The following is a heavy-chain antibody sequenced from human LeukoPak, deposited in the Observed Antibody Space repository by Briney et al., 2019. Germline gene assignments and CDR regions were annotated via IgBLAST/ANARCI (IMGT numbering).Heavy chain of an antibody. D-gene: IGHD1-26*01. V-gene: IGHV4-59*08. CDR1: GGSISSDY. J-gene: IGHJ6*02. CDR2: IYYSGST. CDR3: ARRSLVRTVGYYYGMDV. Sequence: SETLSLTCIVSGGSISSDYWGWIRQPPGKGLEWIGYIYYSGSTNYNPSLKSRATILVDTSKMQFSLRLSFVTAADTAVYYCARRSLVRTVGYYYGMDVWGQGTTVTVSS.